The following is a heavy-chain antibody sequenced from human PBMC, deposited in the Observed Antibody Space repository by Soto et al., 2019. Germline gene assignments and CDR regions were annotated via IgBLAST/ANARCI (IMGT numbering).Heavy chain of an antibody. CDR3: AREGYCSGGSCYSRTLDY. Sequence: PSETLSLTCAVYGGSFSGYYWSWIRQPPGKGLEWIGEINHSGSINYNPSLKSRVTISVDTSKNQFSLKLSSVTAADTAVYYCAREGYCSGGSCYSRTLDYWGQGTLVTVSS. J-gene: IGHJ4*02. CDR1: GGSFSGYY. V-gene: IGHV4-34*01. CDR2: INHSGSI. D-gene: IGHD2-15*01.